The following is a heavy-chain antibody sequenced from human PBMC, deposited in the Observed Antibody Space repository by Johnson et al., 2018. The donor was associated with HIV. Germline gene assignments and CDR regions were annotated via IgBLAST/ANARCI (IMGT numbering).Heavy chain of an antibody. J-gene: IGHJ3*02. V-gene: IGHV3-30*02. CDR3: AKGFSGWPHDAFDI. CDR2: IRNDGNNK. Sequence: QVQLVESGGGVVQPGRSLRLSCRASGFTFSSHGMHWVRQAPGKGLEWVAFIRNDGNNKYYSDSVTGRFTISRDNSKNTMYLQMNSLRADDTAMYYCAKGFSGWPHDAFDIWGQGTMVTVSS. D-gene: IGHD6-19*01. CDR1: GFTFSSHG.